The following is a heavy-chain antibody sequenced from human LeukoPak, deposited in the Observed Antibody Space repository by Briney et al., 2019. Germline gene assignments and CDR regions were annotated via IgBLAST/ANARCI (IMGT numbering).Heavy chain of an antibody. D-gene: IGHD3-9*01. Sequence: SETLSLTCTVSGGSISSGGYYWSWIRQHPGKGLEWIGYIYYSGSTYCNPSLKSRVTISVDTSKNQFSLKLSSVTAADTAVCYCARDRDILTGYYDYWGQGTLVTVSS. CDR1: GGSISSGGYY. CDR3: ARDRDILTGYYDY. V-gene: IGHV4-31*03. CDR2: IYYSGST. J-gene: IGHJ4*02.